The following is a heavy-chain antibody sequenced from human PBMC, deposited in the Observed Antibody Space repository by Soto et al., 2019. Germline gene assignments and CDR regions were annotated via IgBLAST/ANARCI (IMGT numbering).Heavy chain of an antibody. V-gene: IGHV1-24*01. CDR2: FDPEDGET. Sequence: ASVKVSCKVSGYTLTELSMHWVRQAPGKGLEWMGGFDPEDGETIYAQKFQGRVTMTEDTSTDTAYMELSSLRSEDTAVYYCATGGAVAGTSTTFDYRGQGTLVTVSS. CDR1: GYTLTELS. D-gene: IGHD6-19*01. J-gene: IGHJ4*02. CDR3: ATGGAVAGTSTTFDY.